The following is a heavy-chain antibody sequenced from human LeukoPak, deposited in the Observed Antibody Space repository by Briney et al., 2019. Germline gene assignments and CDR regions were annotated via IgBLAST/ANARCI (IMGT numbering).Heavy chain of an antibody. D-gene: IGHD4-17*01. CDR1: GFTFSRYC. CDR3: AGDGPDYGDFNWFAP. CDR2: IKQDGNEK. Sequence: GGSLRLSCAASGFTFSRYCMSWVRQAPGKGLEWLATIKQDGNEKFYVDSVKGRFTISRDNAKNSLYLQMSSLRAEDTAIYYCAGDGPDYGDFNWFAPWGQGTLVTVSS. J-gene: IGHJ5*02. V-gene: IGHV3-7*01.